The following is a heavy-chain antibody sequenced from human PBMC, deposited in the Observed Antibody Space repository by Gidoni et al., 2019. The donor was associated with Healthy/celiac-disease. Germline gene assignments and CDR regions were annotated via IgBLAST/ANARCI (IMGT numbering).Heavy chain of an antibody. V-gene: IGHV3-21*01. CDR2: ISSSSSYI. D-gene: IGHD6-19*01. CDR3: ARTSFGYSSGWYVY. CDR1: GCTFSSYS. Sequence: EVQLVESGGGLVKPGGSLRLSCEASGCTFSSYSMNWVRQAPGKGLEWVSSISSSSSYIYYADSVKGRFTISRDNAKNSLYLQMNSLRAEDTAVYYCARTSFGYSSGWYVYWGQGTLVTVSS. J-gene: IGHJ4*02.